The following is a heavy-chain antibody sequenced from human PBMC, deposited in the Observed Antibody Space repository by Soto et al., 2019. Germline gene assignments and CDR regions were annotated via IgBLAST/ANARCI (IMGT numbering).Heavy chain of an antibody. CDR2: INHSGST. CDR3: ASHGDYPGDY. Sequence: KTWVTLSLTCAVYGGSFSGYYWSWIRQPPGKGLEWIGEINHSGSTNYNPSLKSRVTISVDTSKNQFSLKLSSVTAADTAVYYCASHGDYPGDYWGQGTLVTVSS. V-gene: IGHV4-34*01. D-gene: IGHD4-17*01. CDR1: GGSFSGYY. J-gene: IGHJ4*02.